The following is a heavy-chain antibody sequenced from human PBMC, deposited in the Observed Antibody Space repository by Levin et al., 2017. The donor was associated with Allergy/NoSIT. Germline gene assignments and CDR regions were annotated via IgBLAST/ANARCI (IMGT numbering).Heavy chain of an antibody. CDR3: ARARGTYYFDY. CDR1: GFTFSDYY. CDR2: ISSSGTTI. J-gene: IGHJ4*02. Sequence: GESLKISCAASGFTFSDYYLSWIRQAPGKGLEWISYISSSGTTIFYADSVKGRFTISRDNAKNSLYLQMNSLSADDTAVYYCARARGTYYFDYWGQGTLVPVSS. V-gene: IGHV3-11*01.